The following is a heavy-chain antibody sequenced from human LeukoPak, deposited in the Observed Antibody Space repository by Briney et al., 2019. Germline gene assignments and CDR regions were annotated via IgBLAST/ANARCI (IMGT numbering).Heavy chain of an antibody. CDR1: GGTFSSYA. Sequence: ASVKVSCKASGGTFSSYAISWVRQAPGQGLEWMGGIIPIFGTANYAQKFQGRVTMTRDTSTSTVYMELSSLRSEDAAVYYCAREGAPSYYDFWSGYQWYFDLWGRGTLVTVPS. V-gene: IGHV1-69*05. CDR3: AREGAPSYYDFWSGYQWYFDL. J-gene: IGHJ2*01. CDR2: IIPIFGTA. D-gene: IGHD3-3*01.